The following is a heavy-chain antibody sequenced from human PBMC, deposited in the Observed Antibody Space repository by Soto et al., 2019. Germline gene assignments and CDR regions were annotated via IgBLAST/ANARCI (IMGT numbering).Heavy chain of an antibody. CDR2: ST. CDR3: TLRQDTSRGPIY. J-gene: IGHJ4*02. V-gene: IGHV2-5*01. CDR1: GFSLTTRGMT. D-gene: IGHD6-13*01. Sequence: SGPTLVNPTHTLTLTCTVSGFSLTTRGMTLGWIRQPPGKAPEWLALSTQYSPSLQSRLTFTEDTSKNHVVLTMTNMDPVDTATYYCTLRQDTSRGPIYWGQGIMVTVSS.